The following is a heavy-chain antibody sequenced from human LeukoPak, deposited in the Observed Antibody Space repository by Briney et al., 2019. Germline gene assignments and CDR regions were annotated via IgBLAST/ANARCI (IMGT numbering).Heavy chain of an antibody. D-gene: IGHD1-20*01. CDR3: ARELNWNGGSDP. CDR1: GGSISSSSYY. CDR2: IYYSGST. J-gene: IGHJ5*02. Sequence: PSETLSLTCTVSGGSISSSSYYWGWIRQPPGKGLEWIGSIYYSGSTYYNPSLESRVTISVDTSKNQFSLKLSSVTAADTAVYYCARELNWNGGSDPWGQGTLVTVSS. V-gene: IGHV4-39*07.